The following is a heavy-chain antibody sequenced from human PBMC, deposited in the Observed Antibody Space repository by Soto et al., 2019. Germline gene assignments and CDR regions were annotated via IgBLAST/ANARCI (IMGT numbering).Heavy chain of an antibody. J-gene: IGHJ4*02. CDR1: GGTFASQG. CDR3: ARGAMANFDY. CDR2: FIAMLGTP. Sequence: VKVSCKASGGTFASQGIAWVRQAPGQGLEWMGGFIAMLGTPTYAKKVQGRATISADESLTSSYLELRSLRSEDTGVYFCARGAMANFDYWGQGTVVTVSS. D-gene: IGHD5-18*01. V-gene: IGHV1-69*01.